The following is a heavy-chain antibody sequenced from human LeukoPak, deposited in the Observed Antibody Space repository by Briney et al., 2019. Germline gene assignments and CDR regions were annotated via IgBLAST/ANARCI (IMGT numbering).Heavy chain of an antibody. V-gene: IGHV6-1*01. CDR2: TYYRSKWYN. CDR1: GDSVSSNSAA. Sequence: SQTLSLTCAISGDSVSSNSAAWNWIRQSPSRGLEWLGRTYYRSKWYNDYAVSVKSRITINPDTSKNQFSLQLNSVTPEDTAVYYCARDRRDSSGWYPHNWFDPWGQGTLVTVSS. J-gene: IGHJ5*02. CDR3: ARDRRDSSGWYPHNWFDP. D-gene: IGHD6-19*01.